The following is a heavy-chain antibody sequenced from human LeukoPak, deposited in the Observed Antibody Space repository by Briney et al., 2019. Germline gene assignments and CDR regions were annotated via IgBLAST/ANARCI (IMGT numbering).Heavy chain of an antibody. J-gene: IGHJ6*03. V-gene: IGHV1-46*01. Sequence: ASVKVPCKASGYTFTSYYMHWVRQAPGQGLEWMGIINPSGGSTSYAQKFQGRVTMTRDMSTSTDYMELSSLRSEDTAVYYCARFGPGSGYYYVEYYYYYMDVWGKGTTVTVSS. D-gene: IGHD3-22*01. CDR3: ARFGPGSGYYYVEYYYYYMDV. CDR1: GYTFTSYY. CDR2: INPSGGST.